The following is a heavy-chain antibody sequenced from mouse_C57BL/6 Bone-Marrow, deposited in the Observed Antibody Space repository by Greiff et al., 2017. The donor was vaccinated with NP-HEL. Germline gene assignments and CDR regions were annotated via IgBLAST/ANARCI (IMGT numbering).Heavy chain of an antibody. D-gene: IGHD1-1*01. J-gene: IGHJ1*03. CDR1: GYAFSSYW. CDR2: IYPGDGDT. V-gene: IGHV1-80*01. CDR3: AREVNYYYGSSYWYFDV. Sequence: VQLQQSGAELVKPGASVKISCKASGYAFSSYWMNWVKQRPGKGLEWIGQIYPGDGDTNYNGKFKGKATLTADKSSSTAYMQLSSLTSEDSAVYFCAREVNYYYGSSYWYFDVWGTGTTVTVSS.